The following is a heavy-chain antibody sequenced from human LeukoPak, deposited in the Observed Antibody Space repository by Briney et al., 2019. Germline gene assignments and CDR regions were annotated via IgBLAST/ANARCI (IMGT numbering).Heavy chain of an antibody. CDR1: GFIFRDYW. Sequence: PGGSLRLSRAASGFIFRDYWMFWVRQAPGKGLIWLSRIDRDGFPTIYADSVKGRFTVSRNNARNTLYLQMNNLRDDDSAVYYCAASRWSGALDFWGKGSLVTVSS. J-gene: IGHJ4*02. V-gene: IGHV3-74*01. D-gene: IGHD3-3*01. CDR2: IDRDGFPT. CDR3: AASRWSGALDF.